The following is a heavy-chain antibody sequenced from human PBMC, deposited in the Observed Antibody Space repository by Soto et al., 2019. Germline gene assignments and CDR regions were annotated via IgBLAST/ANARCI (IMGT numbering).Heavy chain of an antibody. J-gene: IGHJ4*02. CDR3: ARGAYYYDSSTFDY. CDR1: GASISSYY. D-gene: IGHD3-22*01. Sequence: SDTLSLTYTVSGASISSYYWSWIRQPAGKGLEWIGRIYTSGSTNYNPSLKSRVTMSVDTSKNQFSLKLSSVTAADTAVYYCARGAYYYDSSTFDYWGQGILVTVSS. CDR2: IYTSGST. V-gene: IGHV4-4*07.